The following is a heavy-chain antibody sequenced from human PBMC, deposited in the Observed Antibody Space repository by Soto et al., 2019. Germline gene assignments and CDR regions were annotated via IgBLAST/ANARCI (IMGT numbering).Heavy chain of an antibody. V-gene: IGHV1-2*04. J-gene: IGHJ4*02. CDR3: ARGDSSSWLADY. D-gene: IGHD6-13*01. CDR1: GYTFTGYY. CDR2: INPNSGGT. Sequence: ASVKVSCKASGYTFTGYYMHWVRQAPGQGLEWMGWINPNSGGTNYAQKFQGWVTMTRDTSISTAYMELSRLRSDDTAVYYCARGDSSSWLADYWGQGTLVTVSS.